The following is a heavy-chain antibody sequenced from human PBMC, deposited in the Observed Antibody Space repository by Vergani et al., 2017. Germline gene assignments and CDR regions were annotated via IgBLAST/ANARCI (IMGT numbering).Heavy chain of an antibody. V-gene: IGHV3-30-3*01. CDR3: ARTDTAMAPYYFDY. CDR2: ISYDGSNK. J-gene: IGHJ4*02. CDR1: GFTFSSYA. D-gene: IGHD5-18*01. Sequence: QVQLVESGGGVVQPGRSLRLSCAASGFTFSSYAMHWVRQAPGKGLEWVAVISYDGSNKYYADSVKGRFTISRDNSKNTLYLQMNSLRAEDTAVYYCARTDTAMAPYYFDYWGQGTLVTVSS.